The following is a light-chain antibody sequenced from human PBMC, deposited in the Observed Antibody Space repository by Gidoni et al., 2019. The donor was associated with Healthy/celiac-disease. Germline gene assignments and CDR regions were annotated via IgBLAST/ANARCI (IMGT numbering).Light chain of an antibody. V-gene: IGKV1-27*01. CDR2: AAS. Sequence: QMTQTPSSRSASVGDRVTITCRASQGSSNYLAWYQQKPGKDPKLLIYAASTLQSGVPSRFSGSGSGTDFTLTISSLQPEDVATYYCQKYNSALLTFGGGTKVEIK. CDR3: QKYNSALLT. CDR1: QGSSNY. J-gene: IGKJ4*01.